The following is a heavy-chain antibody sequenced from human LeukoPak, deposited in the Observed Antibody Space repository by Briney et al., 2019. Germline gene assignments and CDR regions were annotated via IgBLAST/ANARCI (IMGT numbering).Heavy chain of an antibody. J-gene: IGHJ2*01. Sequence: GGSLRLSCAASGFTFSSYSMNWVRQAPGKGLEWVSSISSSSSYIYYADSVKGRFTISRDNAKNSLYLQMNSLRAEDTAVYYCARAPPIVVVTEDWYFDLWGRGTLVTVSS. CDR2: ISSSSSYI. D-gene: IGHD2-21*02. CDR1: GFTFSSYS. CDR3: ARAPPIVVVTEDWYFDL. V-gene: IGHV3-21*01.